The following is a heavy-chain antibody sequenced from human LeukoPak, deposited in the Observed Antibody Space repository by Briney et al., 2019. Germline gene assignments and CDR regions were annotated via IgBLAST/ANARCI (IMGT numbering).Heavy chain of an antibody. CDR2: ISGSGGST. V-gene: IGHV3-23*01. J-gene: IGHJ4*02. Sequence: HSGGSLRLSCAASGFTFSSYAMSWVRQAPRKGLEWVSAISGSGGSTYYADSVKGRFTISRDNSKNTLYLQMNSLRAEDTAVYYCAKFTVAGSFFFDYWGQGTLVTVSS. D-gene: IGHD6-19*01. CDR3: AKFTVAGSFFFDY. CDR1: GFTFSSYA.